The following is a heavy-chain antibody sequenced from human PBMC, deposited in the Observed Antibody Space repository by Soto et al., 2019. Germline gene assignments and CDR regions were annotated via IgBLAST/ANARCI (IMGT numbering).Heavy chain of an antibody. CDR1: GFTFSSYG. Sequence: PGGSLRLSCAASGFTFSSYGMHWVRQAPGKGLEWVAVIWYDGSNKYYADSVKGRFTISRDNSKNTLYLQMNSLRAEDTAVYYCAREDFTAMVRKHFDYWGQGTLVTVSS. V-gene: IGHV3-33*01. CDR2: IWYDGSNK. D-gene: IGHD5-18*01. CDR3: AREDFTAMVRKHFDY. J-gene: IGHJ4*02.